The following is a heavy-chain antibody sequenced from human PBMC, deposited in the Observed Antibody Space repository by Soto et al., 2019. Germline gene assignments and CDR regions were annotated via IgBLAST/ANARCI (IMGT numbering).Heavy chain of an antibody. CDR2: FLASGGNT. CDR3: ERGGETIFGVIDS. V-gene: IGHV1-46*01. Sequence: ASVKVSCKASGYSFFSYYIHWVRQAPGQGLGWMGRFLASGGNTFYAQRFRGRVSMTRDTSSTNTVSLELTSLTSDDTAVYYCERGGETIFGVIDSWGQGTRVTVSS. J-gene: IGHJ4*02. CDR1: GYSFFSYY. D-gene: IGHD3-3*02.